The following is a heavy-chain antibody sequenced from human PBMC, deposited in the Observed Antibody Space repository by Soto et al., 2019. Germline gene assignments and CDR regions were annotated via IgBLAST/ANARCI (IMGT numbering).Heavy chain of an antibody. Sequence: ASAKVSCKASGYTFTSYGMSWVRQAPGQRLEWMGWINAGNGNTKYSQKFQGRVTITRDTSATTAYMELSSLRSEDTAVYYCARSAYYYDSSGPAMDVWGQGTTVTVSS. CDR3: ARSAYYYDSSGPAMDV. D-gene: IGHD3-22*01. V-gene: IGHV1-3*01. CDR2: INAGNGNT. CDR1: GYTFTSYG. J-gene: IGHJ6*02.